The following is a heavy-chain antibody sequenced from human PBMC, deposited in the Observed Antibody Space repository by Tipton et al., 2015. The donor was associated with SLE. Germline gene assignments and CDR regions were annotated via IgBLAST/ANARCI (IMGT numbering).Heavy chain of an antibody. D-gene: IGHD2-21*02. CDR2: IRSNGYGGTT. J-gene: IGHJ4*02. Sequence: RSLRLSCTTSGFTFGDYAMSWVRQAPGKGLEWVGFIRSNGYGGTTEYAASVKGRFTISRDDSKALAYLQVDSLRAEDTAMYYCARSGGDRYSVYSDYWGQGTLVTVSS. CDR1: GFTFGDYA. V-gene: IGHV3-49*04. CDR3: ARSGGDRYSVYSDY.